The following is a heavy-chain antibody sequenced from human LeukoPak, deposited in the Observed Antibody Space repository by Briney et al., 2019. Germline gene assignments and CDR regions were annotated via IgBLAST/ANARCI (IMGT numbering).Heavy chain of an antibody. J-gene: IGHJ4*02. Sequence: GGSLKLSCAASGFTFSSYAMSWVRQAPGKGLEWVSAISGSGGSTYYADSVKGRFTISRDNSKNTLYLQMNSLRAEDTAVYYCANLGSVVSMNDWGQGTLVTVSS. V-gene: IGHV3-23*01. D-gene: IGHD3-22*01. CDR3: ANLGSVVSMND. CDR1: GFTFSSYA. CDR2: ISGSGGST.